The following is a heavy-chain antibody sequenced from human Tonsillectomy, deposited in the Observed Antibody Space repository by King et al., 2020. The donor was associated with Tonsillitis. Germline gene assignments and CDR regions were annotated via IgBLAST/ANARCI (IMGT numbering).Heavy chain of an antibody. CDR2: IYLGDSDT. V-gene: IGHV5-51*01. J-gene: IGHJ6*02. CDR3: ARHRSVSSSSLLPYYYYYSAMDV. CDR1: GYSFIKNW. D-gene: IGHD6-6*01. Sequence: EAQLVQSGAEVKKPGESLKISCKGSGYSFIKNWIGWVRQMPGKGLEWMGIIYLGDSDTRYSPSFQGQVTISADKSINTAYLQWSSLKASDTAMYYCARHRSVSSSSLLPYYYYYSAMDVWGQGTTVTVSS.